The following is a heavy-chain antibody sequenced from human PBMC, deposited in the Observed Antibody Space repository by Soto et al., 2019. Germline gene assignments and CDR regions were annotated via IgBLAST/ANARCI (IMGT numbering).Heavy chain of an antibody. V-gene: IGHV4-59*01. CDR3: ARDGYYAVTNDIFDI. J-gene: IGHJ3*02. D-gene: IGHD3-22*01. CDR1: GGSISSYY. CDR2: IFYSGST. Sequence: QVQLQESGPELVKSSETLSLTCTVSGGSISSYYWCWIRQPPGKGLEWIGYIFYSGSTNYNPSPKSQCTISVDTSKNQFSLKLTSVTATDTAVDYCARDGYYAVTNDIFDIWGQGSMVTVSS.